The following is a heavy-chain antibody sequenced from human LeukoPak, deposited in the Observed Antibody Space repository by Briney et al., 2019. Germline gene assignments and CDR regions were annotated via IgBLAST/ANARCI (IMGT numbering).Heavy chain of an antibody. J-gene: IGHJ3*02. CDR2: INPNSGGT. V-gene: IGHV1-2*06. D-gene: IGHD1-26*01. Sequence: ASVKVSCKASGYTFTGYYMHWVRQAPGQGLEWRGRINPNSGGTNYAQKFQGRVTMTRDTSISTAYMELSRLRSDATAVYYCARATKRDAFDIWGQGTMVTVSS. CDR3: ARATKRDAFDI. CDR1: GYTFTGYY.